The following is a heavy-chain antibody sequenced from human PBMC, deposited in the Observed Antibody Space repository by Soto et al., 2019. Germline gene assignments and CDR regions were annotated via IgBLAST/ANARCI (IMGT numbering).Heavy chain of an antibody. CDR1: GFTFNYYW. Sequence: GSLRLSCAASGFTFNYYWMHWVRQAPGQGLVWVSHIHSDGSTTTYADSVKGRFAISRDNSKNTVYLQMKSLRAEDTAMYYCAKGDCSGGSGYLYAFDIWGQGTMVTVSS. CDR3: AKGDCSGGSGYLYAFDI. V-gene: IGHV3-74*01. CDR2: IHSDGSTT. D-gene: IGHD2-15*01. J-gene: IGHJ3*02.